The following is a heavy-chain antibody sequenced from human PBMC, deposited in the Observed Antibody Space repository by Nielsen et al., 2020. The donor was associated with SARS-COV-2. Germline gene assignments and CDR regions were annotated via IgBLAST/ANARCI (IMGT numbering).Heavy chain of an antibody. V-gene: IGHV4-31*03. J-gene: IGHJ5*02. Sequence: SETLSLTCTVSGGSINSGGYYWNWVRQSPGKGLEWIGHIHYGGTTNYNPSLESRATISLDTSKSQFSLTLSSVTAVDTAVYFCVRVVAKIVYAIRWFDPWGQGILVTVSS. CDR2: IHYGGTT. D-gene: IGHD2-8*01. CDR3: VRVVAKIVYAIRWFDP. CDR1: GGSINSGGYY.